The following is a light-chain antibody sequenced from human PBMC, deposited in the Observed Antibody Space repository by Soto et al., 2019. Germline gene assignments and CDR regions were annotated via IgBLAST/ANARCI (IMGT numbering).Light chain of an antibody. CDR1: SSDFGDYDY. Sequence: QSVLTQPASMSGSPGQSITISCTGTSSDFGDYDYVSWYLQHPGKVPKLMIYEVSNRPSGVSNRLSGSKSGNTASLTISGLQAEDEADYYCSSYTGSSTLVFGTGTKVTVL. J-gene: IGLJ1*01. CDR2: EVS. CDR3: SSYTGSSTLV. V-gene: IGLV2-14*01.